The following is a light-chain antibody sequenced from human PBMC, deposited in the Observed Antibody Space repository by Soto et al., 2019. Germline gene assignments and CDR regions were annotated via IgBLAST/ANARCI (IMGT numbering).Light chain of an antibody. V-gene: IGKV1-39*01. CDR3: QQGYTSPT. CDR1: QRISTY. CDR2: GAS. J-gene: IGKJ1*01. Sequence: DIQMTQSPSSLSASIGDRVTITCRASQRISTYLNWYQQRPGRAPQLLISGASSLQRGVPSRFSGGGSETEFTLTISNLQPEDFATYYCQQGYTSPTFGQGTKVEI.